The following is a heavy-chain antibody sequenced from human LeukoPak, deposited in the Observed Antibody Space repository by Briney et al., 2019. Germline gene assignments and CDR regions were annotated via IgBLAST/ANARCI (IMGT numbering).Heavy chain of an antibody. Sequence: PSETLSLTCAVSGGSFSGHYWSWIRQPPGKGLKWIGNIYYSGYTTYSPSLRSRVTISVDTSKNQFSLKLSSVTAADTAVYYCARGSDYYDVSTGKYRTHPYFDYWGQGTLVTVSS. CDR2: IYYSGYT. V-gene: IGHV4-59*11. CDR3: ARGSDYYDVSTGKYRTHPYFDY. J-gene: IGHJ4*02. D-gene: IGHD3-9*01. CDR1: GGSFSGHY.